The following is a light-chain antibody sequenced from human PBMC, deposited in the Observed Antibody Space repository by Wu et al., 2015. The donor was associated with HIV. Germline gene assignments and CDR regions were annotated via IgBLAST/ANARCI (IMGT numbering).Light chain of an antibody. J-gene: IGKJ2*01. V-gene: IGKV3-20*01. CDR2: EAS. Sequence: EIMLTQSPGTLSLSPGEGATLSCRASQSLSGTYLAWYQQKPGQAPRLLIYEASSRATGIPDRFSGSGSGTDFTLTISRLEPEDFAVYYCQHYDNSPPYTFGQGTKAGDQT. CDR1: QSLSGTY. CDR3: QHYDNSPPYT.